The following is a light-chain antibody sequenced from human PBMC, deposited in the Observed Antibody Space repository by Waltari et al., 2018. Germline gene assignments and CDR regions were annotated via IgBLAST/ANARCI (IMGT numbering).Light chain of an antibody. CDR3: YSAADNDLGV. Sequence: SFDLTQTSSLSVSPGQTAWITCSGDVLANKYARWFLQKPGQALILIISKETERPSGIPERFSGSSSGTTVTLTISGAQVEDEADYYCYSAADNDLGVFGGGTKLTVL. CDR1: VLANKY. J-gene: IGLJ3*02. CDR2: KET. V-gene: IGLV3-27*01.